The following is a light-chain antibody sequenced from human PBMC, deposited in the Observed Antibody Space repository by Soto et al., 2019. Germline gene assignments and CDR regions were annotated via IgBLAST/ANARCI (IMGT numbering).Light chain of an antibody. CDR1: SHNIGSYNL. V-gene: IGLV2-14*02. J-gene: IGLJ3*02. Sequence: QSALTQPASVSGSPGQSVTISCTGSSHNIGSYNLVSWYQHTPGKAPRLIIYEATKRPSGISDRFSASKSANTASLTISGRQAVDEADYYCSSFVTGGTLVFGGGTKLTVL. CDR3: SSFVTGGTLV. CDR2: EAT.